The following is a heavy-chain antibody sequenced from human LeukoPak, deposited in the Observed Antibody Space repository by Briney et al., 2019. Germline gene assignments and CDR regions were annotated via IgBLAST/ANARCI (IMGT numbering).Heavy chain of an antibody. CDR3: TREGRIAAAGYDY. CDR1: GFNFGDYA. Sequence: GGSLRLSCTASGFNFGDYAMSWFRQAPGKGLEWVGFIRSKAYGGTTEYAASVKGRFTISRDDSKSIAYLQMNSLKTEDTAVYYCTREGRIAAAGYDYWGQGTLVTVSS. D-gene: IGHD6-13*01. CDR2: IRSKAYGGTT. V-gene: IGHV3-49*03. J-gene: IGHJ4*02.